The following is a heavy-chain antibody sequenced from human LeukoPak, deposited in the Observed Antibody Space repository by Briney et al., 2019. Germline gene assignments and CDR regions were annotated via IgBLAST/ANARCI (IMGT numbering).Heavy chain of an antibody. J-gene: IGHJ6*04. V-gene: IGHV3-74*03. CDR3: AELGITMIGGV. CDR2: IKTDGSST. Sequence: GGSLRLSCTASGFTFSNYWMHWVRHVPGKGLIWVSRIKTDGSSTTYADSVKGRFTISRDNAKNSLYLQMNSLRAEDTAVYYCAELGITMIGGVWGKGTTVTISS. CDR1: GFTFSNYW. D-gene: IGHD3-10*02.